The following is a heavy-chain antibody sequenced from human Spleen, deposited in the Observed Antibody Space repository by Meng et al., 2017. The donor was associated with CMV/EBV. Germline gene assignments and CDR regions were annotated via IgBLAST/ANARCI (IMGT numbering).Heavy chain of an antibody. CDR3: AGGAAAGIGY. J-gene: IGHJ4*02. V-gene: IGHV4-4*02. CDR1: ASSISSGNW. Sequence: TVAVSASSISSGNWWRWVRQRPGEGLEWIGELYHRGSANYNPSLKSRVTISVDKSKNQFSLKLSSVPAADTAVYYCAGGAAAGIGYWGQGTLVTVSS. D-gene: IGHD6-13*01. CDR2: LYHRGSA.